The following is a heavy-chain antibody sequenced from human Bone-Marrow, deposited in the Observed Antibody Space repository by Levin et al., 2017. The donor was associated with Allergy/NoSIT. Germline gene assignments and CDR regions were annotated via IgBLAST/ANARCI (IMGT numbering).Heavy chain of an antibody. CDR2: VYPGDSDS. D-gene: IGHD1-14*01. Sequence: ASVKVSCKGSGYSFTSYWIGWVRQMPGKGLEWMGIVYPGDSDSTYSPSFQGQVTISADKSLRTAYLQWSSLKASDTAMYYCAKTLRPLNQADAFDFWGQGTMVTVSS. V-gene: IGHV5-51*01. CDR3: AKTLRPLNQADAFDF. CDR1: GYSFTSYW. J-gene: IGHJ3*01.